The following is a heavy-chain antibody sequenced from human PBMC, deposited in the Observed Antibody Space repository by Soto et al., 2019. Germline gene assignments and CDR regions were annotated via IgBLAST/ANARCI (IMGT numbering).Heavy chain of an antibody. V-gene: IGHV3-7*01. Sequence: GGSLRLSCAASGFTFTAYWMNWVRQAPGKGLEWVASIKQDGSEKYYVDSVKGRFTISRDNAKNSLYLQMNSLRAEDTAVYFCTRRDYGESWGQGTLVTVSS. CDR3: TRRDYGES. CDR2: IKQDGSEK. D-gene: IGHD3-10*01. J-gene: IGHJ4*02. CDR1: GFTFTAYW.